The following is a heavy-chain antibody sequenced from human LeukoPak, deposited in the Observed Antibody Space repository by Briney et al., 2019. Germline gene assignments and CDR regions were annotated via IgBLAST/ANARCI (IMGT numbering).Heavy chain of an antibody. J-gene: IGHJ5*02. D-gene: IGHD1-26*01. V-gene: IGHV4-59*10. Sequence: SETLSLTCAVYGGSFSGYYWSWIRQPAGKGLEWVGRIYTSGSTNYNPSLKSRVTMSVDTSKNQFSLKLSSVTAADTAVYYCARGYSNSGSYVGWFDPWGQGTLVTVSS. CDR1: GGSFSGYY. CDR3: ARGYSNSGSYVGWFDP. CDR2: IYTSGST.